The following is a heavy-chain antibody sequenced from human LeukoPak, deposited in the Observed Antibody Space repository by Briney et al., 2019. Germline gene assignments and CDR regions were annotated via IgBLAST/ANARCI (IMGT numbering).Heavy chain of an antibody. CDR2: ISSSSSYI. D-gene: IGHD3-22*01. V-gene: IGHV3-21*01. CDR3: ARDPGYDSSGYYYGFGY. CDR1: GFTFSSYG. Sequence: GGSLRLSCAASGFTFSSYGMSWVRQAPGKGLEWVSSISSSSSYIYYADSVKGRFTISRDNAKNSLYLQMNSLRAEDTAVYYCARDPGYDSSGYYYGFGYWGQGTLVTVSS. J-gene: IGHJ4*02.